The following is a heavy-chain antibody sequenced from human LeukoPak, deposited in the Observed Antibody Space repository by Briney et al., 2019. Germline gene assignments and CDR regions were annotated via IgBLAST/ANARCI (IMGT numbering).Heavy chain of an antibody. CDR2: IYYSRST. Sequence: KPSETPFLTCTVSGGSISSSAYHWGWIRQPPGKGLEWTVRIYYSRSTYYNPSLKRRVTISVVTSKNQFSLNLSSVTVADTAIYYCARVYIYGRSYFDYWGQGTLVTVSS. D-gene: IGHD5-18*01. CDR3: ARVYIYGRSYFDY. J-gene: IGHJ4*02. CDR1: GGSISSSAYH. V-gene: IGHV4-39*07.